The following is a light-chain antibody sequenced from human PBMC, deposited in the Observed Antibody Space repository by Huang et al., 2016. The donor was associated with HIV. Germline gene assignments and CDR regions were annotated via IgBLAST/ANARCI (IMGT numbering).Light chain of an antibody. CDR2: DAS. CDR3: QQYNDWPPLT. J-gene: IGKJ4*01. V-gene: IGKV3-15*01. CDR1: HSVDSD. Sequence: EIEMTQSPATLSVSPGERATLSCRASHSVDSDLAWYQQKPGQATRLLIYDASTMATGISAKFNGTGSGTEFSLSITNLQSEDFAVYYCQQYNDWPPLTFGGGTKVEI.